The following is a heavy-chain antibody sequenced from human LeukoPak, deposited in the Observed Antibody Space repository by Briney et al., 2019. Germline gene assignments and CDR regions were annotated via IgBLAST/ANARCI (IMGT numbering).Heavy chain of an antibody. J-gene: IGHJ6*02. Sequence: GGSLRLSCAASGFTFSSYEMNWVRQAPGKGLEWVSYISSSGSTIYYADSVKGRFTISRDNAKNSLYLQMNSLRAEDTAVYYCAGTGVIAAAGMGDNYYGMDVWGQGTTVTVSS. D-gene: IGHD6-13*01. CDR3: AGTGVIAAAGMGDNYYGMDV. CDR2: ISSSGSTI. CDR1: GFTFSSYE. V-gene: IGHV3-48*03.